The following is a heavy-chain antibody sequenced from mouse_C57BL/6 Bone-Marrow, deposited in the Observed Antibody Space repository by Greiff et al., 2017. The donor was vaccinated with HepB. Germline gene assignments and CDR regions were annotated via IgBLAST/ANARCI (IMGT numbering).Heavy chain of an antibody. CDR1: GYTFPSYG. D-gene: IGHD2-2*01. J-gene: IGHJ2*01. V-gene: IGHV1-81*01. CDR3: ARPMVTTFDY. Sequence: VKLQESGAELARPGASVKLSCKASGYTFPSYGISGVKQRTGQGLEWIGEIYPRSGNTYYNEKFKGKATLTADKSSSTAYMELRSLTSEDSAVYFCARPMVTTFDYWGQGTTLTVSS. CDR2: IYPRSGNT.